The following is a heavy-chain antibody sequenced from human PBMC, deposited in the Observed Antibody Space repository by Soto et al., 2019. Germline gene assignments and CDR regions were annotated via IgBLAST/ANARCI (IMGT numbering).Heavy chain of an antibody. J-gene: IGHJ4*02. Sequence: QVQLQESAPGLVKPSQTLSLTCTVSGDSISSDGYYWSWIRQHPGKGLEWIAYIYYSGITYYNPSLQSRVTISRDTSKNQFSLKLSSVTAADTAVYYCASGAPYWHYFEYWGQGTLVTVSS. V-gene: IGHV4-31*03. CDR1: GDSISSDGYY. CDR3: ASGAPYWHYFEY. CDR2: IYYSGIT. D-gene: IGHD2-8*02.